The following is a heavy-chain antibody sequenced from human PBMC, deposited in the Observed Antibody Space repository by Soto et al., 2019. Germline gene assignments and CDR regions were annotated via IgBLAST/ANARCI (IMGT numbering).Heavy chain of an antibody. CDR1: GYTFTSYA. D-gene: IGHD2-15*01. Sequence: ASVKVSCKASGYTFTSYAMHWVRQAPGQRLEWMGWINAGNGNTKYSQKFQDRITITRDTSASTAYMELSSLRSEDTAVYYCVTPAYCSGGSCYRFDYRGQGTLVTVSS. CDR3: VTPAYCSGGSCYRFDY. J-gene: IGHJ4*02. V-gene: IGHV1-3*01. CDR2: INAGNGNT.